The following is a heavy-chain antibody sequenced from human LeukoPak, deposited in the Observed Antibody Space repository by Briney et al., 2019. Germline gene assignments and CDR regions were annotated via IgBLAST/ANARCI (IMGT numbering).Heavy chain of an antibody. V-gene: IGHV3-21*01. J-gene: IGHJ3*02. CDR3: ARAEISTTKAFDI. D-gene: IGHD1-7*01. Sequence: PGGSLRLSCAASGFTFSSYSMNWVRQAPGKGLEWVSSISSSSYIYYADSVKGRFTISRDNAKNSLYLQMNSLRAEDTAVYYCARAEISTTKAFDIWGQGTMVTVSS. CDR2: ISSSSYI. CDR1: GFTFSSYS.